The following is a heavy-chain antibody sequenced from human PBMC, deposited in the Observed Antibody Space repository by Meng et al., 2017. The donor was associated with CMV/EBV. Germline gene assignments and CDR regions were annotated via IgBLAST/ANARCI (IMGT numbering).Heavy chain of an antibody. Sequence: ISSGCYYWSWIRQHQGKGLEWIGYIYYSGSTDSNPSLKSRVTISVDTSKNQFSLNLSSVTAADTAVYYCATKYYDFWSGWAYYGMDVWGQGTTVTVSS. CDR3: ATKYYDFWSGWAYYGMDV. CDR1: ISSGCYY. J-gene: IGHJ6*02. D-gene: IGHD3-3*01. CDR2: IYYSGST. V-gene: IGHV4-31*02.